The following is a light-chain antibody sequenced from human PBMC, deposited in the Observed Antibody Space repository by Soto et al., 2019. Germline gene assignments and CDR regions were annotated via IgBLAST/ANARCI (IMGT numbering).Light chain of an antibody. CDR1: QSVSSSY. CDR2: GAS. V-gene: IGKV3-20*01. J-gene: IGKJ1*01. Sequence: EIVLTQSPGTLSLSPGERATLSCRASQSVSSSYLAWYQQKPGQAPRLLIYGASSRATGIPDRFSGSGSGKDFTLTISRLEPEDFAVYYCQQYGSSLVTFGQGTKVDI. CDR3: QQYGSSLVT.